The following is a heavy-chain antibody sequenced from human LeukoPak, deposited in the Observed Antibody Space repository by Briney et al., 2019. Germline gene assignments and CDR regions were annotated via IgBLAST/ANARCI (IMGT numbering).Heavy chain of an antibody. CDR2: ISGSGGST. CDR1: GFTFSSYA. J-gene: IGHJ4*02. V-gene: IGHV3-23*01. D-gene: IGHD6-19*01. Sequence: GGSLRLSCAASGFTFSSYAMSWVRQAPGKGLEWVSAISGSGGSTYYADSVKGRFTISRDNSKNTLYLQVSSLRAEDTAVYYCAKCGGYSSDDFDYWGQGTLVTVSS. CDR3: AKCGGYSSDDFDY.